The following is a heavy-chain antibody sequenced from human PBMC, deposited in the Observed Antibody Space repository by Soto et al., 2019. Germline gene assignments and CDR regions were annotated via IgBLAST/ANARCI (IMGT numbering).Heavy chain of an antibody. V-gene: IGHV4-59*08. Sequence: KPSETLSLTCTVSGGSISSYYWSWIRQPPGKGLEWIGYIYYSGSTNYNPSLKSRVTISVDTSKNQFSLKLSSVTAADTAVYYCARVRSSWSGDYGMDVWGQGTTVTVSS. CDR2: IYYSGST. D-gene: IGHD6-13*01. CDR3: ARVRSSWSGDYGMDV. J-gene: IGHJ6*02. CDR1: GGSISSYY.